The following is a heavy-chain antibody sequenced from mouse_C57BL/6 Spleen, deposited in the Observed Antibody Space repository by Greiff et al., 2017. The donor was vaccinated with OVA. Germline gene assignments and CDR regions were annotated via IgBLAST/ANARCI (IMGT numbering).Heavy chain of an antibody. V-gene: IGHV3-6*01. CDR1: GYSITSGYY. CDR3: AREGDVDAMDY. D-gene: IGHD3-3*01. J-gene: IGHJ4*01. Sequence: DVKVEESGPGLVKPSQSLSLTCSVTGYSITSGYYWNWIRQFPGNKLEWMGYISYDGSNNYNPSLKNRISITRDTSTNQFFLKLNSVTTEDTATYYCAREGDVDAMDYWGQGTSVTVSS. CDR2: ISYDGSN.